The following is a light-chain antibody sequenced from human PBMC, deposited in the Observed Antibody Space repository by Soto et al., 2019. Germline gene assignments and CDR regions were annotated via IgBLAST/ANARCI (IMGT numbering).Light chain of an antibody. CDR2: DDG. Sequence: SYELTQPPSLSVALGQTARMTCGGNNIGIKAVHWCQQRPGQAPVLVVHDDGDRPSGIPDRFSGSNSGNTATLTITRVEAGDEADYYCQVWDSGTDHPVFGGGTKLTVL. CDR1: NIGIKA. J-gene: IGLJ3*02. V-gene: IGLV3-21*02. CDR3: QVWDSGTDHPV.